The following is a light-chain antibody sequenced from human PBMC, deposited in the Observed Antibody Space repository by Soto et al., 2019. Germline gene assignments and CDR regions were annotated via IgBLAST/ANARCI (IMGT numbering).Light chain of an antibody. CDR3: QQYRMSPNT. CDR1: QGIGDRH. CDR2: GAS. V-gene: IGKV3-20*01. Sequence: VLTQSPATLSLSPGERVTLSCRASQGIGDRHLAWYQLRPGQAPRLLIYGASTRATGIPDRFSGSGSGTDFSLTIRGLKTEDCAVYYCQQYRMSPNTFGQGTRLEIK. J-gene: IGKJ5*01.